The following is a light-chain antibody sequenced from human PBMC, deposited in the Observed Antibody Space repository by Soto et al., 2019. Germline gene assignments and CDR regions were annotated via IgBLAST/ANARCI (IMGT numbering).Light chain of an antibody. J-gene: IGKJ1*01. V-gene: IGKV1-5*03. CDR3: QQYSSYWT. CDR1: QSISSW. CDR2: KAS. Sequence: DIQMTQSPSTLSASVGDRVTITCRARQSISSWLAWYQQKPGKAPKLLIYKASSLESGVPSRFSGSGSGTESTLTISSLKPDEFATYYCQQYSSYWTVGQGTKLEIK.